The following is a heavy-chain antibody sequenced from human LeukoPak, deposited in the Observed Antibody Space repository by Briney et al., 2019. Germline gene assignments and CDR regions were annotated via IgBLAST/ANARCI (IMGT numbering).Heavy chain of an antibody. CDR3: ASESRYCSSTSCYGGLDP. CDR2: IVPIFGTA. D-gene: IGHD2-2*01. V-gene: IGHV1-69*05. Sequence: SVKVSCKASGGTFSSYAISWVRQAPGQGLEWMGGIVPIFGTANYAQKFQGRVTITTDESTSTAYMELSSLRSEDTAVYYCASESRYCSSTSCYGGLDPWGQGTLVTVSS. J-gene: IGHJ5*02. CDR1: GGTFSSYA.